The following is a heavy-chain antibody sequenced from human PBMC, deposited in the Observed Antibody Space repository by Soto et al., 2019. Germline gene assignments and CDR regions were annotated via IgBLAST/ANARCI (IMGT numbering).Heavy chain of an antibody. J-gene: IGHJ4*02. CDR3: GRDRYAYGSGSTIDN. V-gene: IGHV1-69*04. CDR2: IVPVLGVP. Sequence: QVQLVQSGAEVMKPGSSVKVSCMPSGGAFSTYPLSWVRQAPGQGLEWMGRIVPVLGVPNYAQRIQGRVTMTADKDTNTAYLELSSLRFEDTAVYYCGRDRYAYGSGSTIDNWGQGTLVTGSS. CDR1: GGAFSTYP. D-gene: IGHD3-10*01.